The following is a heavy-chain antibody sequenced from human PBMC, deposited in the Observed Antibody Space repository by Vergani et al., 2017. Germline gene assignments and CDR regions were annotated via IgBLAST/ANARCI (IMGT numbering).Heavy chain of an antibody. CDR2: IRSKANSYAT. J-gene: IGHJ4*02. Sequence: VQLVESGGGLVQPGGSLKLSCAASGFTFSGSAMHWVRQASGKGLEWVGRIRSKANSYATAYAASVKGRFTISRDDSKNTAYLQMNSLKTEDTAVYYCTTNIVVVVAATLSDYWGQGTLVTVSS. CDR1: GFTFSGSA. V-gene: IGHV3-73*01. D-gene: IGHD2-15*01. CDR3: TTNIVVVVAATLSDY.